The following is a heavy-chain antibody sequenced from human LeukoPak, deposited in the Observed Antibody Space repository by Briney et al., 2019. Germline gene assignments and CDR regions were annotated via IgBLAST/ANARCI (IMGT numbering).Heavy chain of an antibody. Sequence: GGSLRLSCAASGFTFSSYSMNWVRQAPGKGLEWVSSISSSSSYIYYADSVKGRFTISSDNAKNSLYLQMNSLRAEDTAVYYRAREYYDILTGYSLDDYWGQGTLVTVSS. J-gene: IGHJ4*02. CDR2: ISSSSSYI. D-gene: IGHD3-9*01. CDR1: GFTFSSYS. CDR3: AREYYDILTGYSLDDY. V-gene: IGHV3-21*01.